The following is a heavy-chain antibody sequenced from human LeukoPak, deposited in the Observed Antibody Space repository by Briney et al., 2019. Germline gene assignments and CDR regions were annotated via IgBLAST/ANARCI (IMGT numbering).Heavy chain of an antibody. CDR3: ATDGAGFDT. CDR1: GFTFSGYW. CDR2: INIGGTNT. V-gene: IGHV3-11*01. Sequence: GGSLRLSCAASGFTFSGYWMSWIRQAPGKGLEWLSYINIGGTNTHYADSVKGRFTISRDNAKKSLYLEMNNLRAEDTAVYYCATDGAGFDTWGQGVLVTVSS. J-gene: IGHJ5*02.